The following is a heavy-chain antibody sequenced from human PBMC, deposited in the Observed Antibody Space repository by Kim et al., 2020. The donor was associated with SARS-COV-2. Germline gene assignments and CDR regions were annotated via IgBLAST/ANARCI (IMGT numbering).Heavy chain of an antibody. V-gene: IGHV1-2*02. CDR2: INPNSGGT. Sequence: ASVKVSCKASGYTFTGYYMHWVRQAPGQGLEWMGWINPNSGGTNYAQKFQGRVTMTRDTSISTAYMELSRLRSDDTAVYYCARGSSSSWQRTYYYGMDVWGQGTTVTVSS. D-gene: IGHD6-13*01. J-gene: IGHJ6*02. CDR1: GYTFTGYY. CDR3: ARGSSSSWQRTYYYGMDV.